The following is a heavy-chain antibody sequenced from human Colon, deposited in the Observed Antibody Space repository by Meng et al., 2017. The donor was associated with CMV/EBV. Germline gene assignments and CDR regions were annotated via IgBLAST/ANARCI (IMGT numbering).Heavy chain of an antibody. D-gene: IGHD3-10*01. CDR2: ISYDGTNT. CDR3: ARDRISYRVYYYYGMTS. CDR1: GFTFSSSA. Sequence: GESLKISCAASGFTFSSSAMHWVRQAPGKGLEWVAVISYDGTNTHYADSVKGRFTISRDNSKNTLYLQMNSLRAEDTAVYYCARDRISYRVYYYYGMTSGVKGPRSPSPQ. V-gene: IGHV3-30-3*01. J-gene: IGHJ6*01.